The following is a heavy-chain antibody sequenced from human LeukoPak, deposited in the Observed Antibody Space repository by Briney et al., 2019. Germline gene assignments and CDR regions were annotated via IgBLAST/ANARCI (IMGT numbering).Heavy chain of an antibody. V-gene: IGHV4-59*11. Sequence: SETLSLTCTVSGGSISSHYWSWIRQPPGKGLEWIGYIYYSGSTNYNPSLKSRVTISVDTSKNQFSLKLSSVTAADTAVYYCPRDRSGSHYRNDAFDIWGQGTMVTVSS. J-gene: IGHJ3*02. CDR3: PRDRSGSHYRNDAFDI. CDR1: GGSISSHY. CDR2: IYYSGST. D-gene: IGHD1-26*01.